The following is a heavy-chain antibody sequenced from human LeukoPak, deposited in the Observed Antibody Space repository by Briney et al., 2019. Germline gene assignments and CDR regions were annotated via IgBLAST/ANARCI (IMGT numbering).Heavy chain of an antibody. CDR1: GYTFTGYY. CDR3: ARDSDIVVVPEGPRYYYMDV. CDR2: INPNSGGT. D-gene: IGHD2-2*01. J-gene: IGHJ6*03. Sequence: ASVKVSCKASGYTFTGYYMHWVRQAPGQGLEWMGWINPNSGGTNYAQKFQGRVTMTRDTSISTAYMELSRLRFDDTAVYYCARDSDIVVVPEGPRYYYMDVWGKGTTVTVSS. V-gene: IGHV1-2*02.